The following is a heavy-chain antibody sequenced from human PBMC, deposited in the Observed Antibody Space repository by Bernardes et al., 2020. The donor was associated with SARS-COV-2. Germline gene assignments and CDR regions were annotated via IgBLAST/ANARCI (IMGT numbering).Heavy chain of an antibody. J-gene: IGHJ4*02. CDR1: EFTFNRLW. Sequence: GGVLMPPWAASEFTFNRLWMHWVCQVPGKGLVWVSRINEDGTTTNYADSVKGRFTISRDNAKNTLFLHMNSLRAEDTAVYFCARDVAGKEDFCGQGTLVTVSS. D-gene: IGHD2-15*01. CDR2: INEDGTTT. V-gene: IGHV3-74*01. CDR3: ARDVAGKEDF.